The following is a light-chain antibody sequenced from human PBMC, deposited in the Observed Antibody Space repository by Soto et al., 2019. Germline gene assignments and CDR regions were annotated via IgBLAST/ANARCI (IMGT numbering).Light chain of an antibody. Sequence: DIQMTQSPSTLSASVGDRVTITCRASQSIRSWLAWYQHKPGNAPKLLIYKASTLDSGVPSRFSGSGSGTDFTLTISSLQPDDFATYYCQQYDRYSLSFGPGTKVEIK. CDR1: QSIRSW. CDR3: QQYDRYSLS. V-gene: IGKV1-5*03. CDR2: KAS. J-gene: IGKJ3*01.